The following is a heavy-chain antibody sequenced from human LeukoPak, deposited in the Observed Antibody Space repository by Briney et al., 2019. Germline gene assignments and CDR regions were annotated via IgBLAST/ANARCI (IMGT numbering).Heavy chain of an antibody. CDR3: ARDSSRGSGSSGWFDP. CDR1: GFTFNNFG. V-gene: IGHV3-30*02. CDR2: IRYDESDE. J-gene: IGHJ5*02. D-gene: IGHD3-10*01. Sequence: GGSLRLSCATSGFTFNNFGMHWVRQPPGKGLEWVAFIRYDESDEYYTDSVKGRFTISRDNSKNTLFLQMNSLRAEDTAVYYCARDSSRGSGSSGWFDPWGQGTLVTVSS.